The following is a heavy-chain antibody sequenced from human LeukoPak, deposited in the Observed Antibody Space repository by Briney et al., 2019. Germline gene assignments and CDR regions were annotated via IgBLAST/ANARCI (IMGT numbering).Heavy chain of an antibody. CDR3: ARYSGSYSGFDY. J-gene: IGHJ4*02. Sequence: SETLSLTCSVSGASININNYYWSWIRQPPGKGLEWIGYIYYSGSINYNPSLKSRVTISVDTSKNQFSLKLRSVTAADTAVYYCARYSGSYSGFDYWGQGTLVTVSS. D-gene: IGHD1-26*01. CDR2: IYYSGSI. V-gene: IGHV4-61*05. CDR1: GASININNYY.